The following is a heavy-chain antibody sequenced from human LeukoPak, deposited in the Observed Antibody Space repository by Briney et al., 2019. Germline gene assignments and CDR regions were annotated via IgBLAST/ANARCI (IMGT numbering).Heavy chain of an antibody. J-gene: IGHJ6*02. V-gene: IGHV3-74*01. CDR1: GFTFRSNW. D-gene: IGHD4-17*01. Sequence: GGSLRLSCAASGFTFRSNWMHWVRQAPGKGLVWVSRIRPDGSGSNYADSVKGRFTISRDNSKNTLYLQMNSLRAEDTAVYYCAKEATVTTQYHFYGMDLWGRGTTVTVSS. CDR3: AKEATVTTQYHFYGMDL. CDR2: IRPDGSGS.